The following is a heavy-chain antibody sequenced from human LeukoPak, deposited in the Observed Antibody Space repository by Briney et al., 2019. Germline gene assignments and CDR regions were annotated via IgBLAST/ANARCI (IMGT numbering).Heavy chain of an antibody. V-gene: IGHV4-61*02. D-gene: IGHD6-19*01. J-gene: IGHJ4*02. CDR1: GGSISSGSYY. Sequence: SQTLSLTCTVSGGSISSGSYYWSWIRQPAGKGLEWIGRIYTSGSTNYNPSLKSRVTISVDTSKNQFSLKLSSVTAADTAVYYCARFTFGYSSGWSFDYWGQGTLVTVSS. CDR3: ARFTFGYSSGWSFDY. CDR2: IYTSGST.